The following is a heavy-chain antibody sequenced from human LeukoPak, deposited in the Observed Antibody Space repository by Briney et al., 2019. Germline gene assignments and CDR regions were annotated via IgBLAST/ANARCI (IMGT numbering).Heavy chain of an antibody. Sequence: NPSETLSLTCTVSGGSINNYYWSWIRQPPAKGLEWLAYINYSGRTNYNPSLKSRVTISVDTSKNQFSLKLTSVTAADTAVYYCARKEWVPYYFDYWGQEPWSPCPQ. CDR1: GGSINNYY. CDR3: ARKEWVPYYFDY. D-gene: IGHD3-3*01. J-gene: IGHJ4*01. V-gene: IGHV4-59*01. CDR2: INYSGRT.